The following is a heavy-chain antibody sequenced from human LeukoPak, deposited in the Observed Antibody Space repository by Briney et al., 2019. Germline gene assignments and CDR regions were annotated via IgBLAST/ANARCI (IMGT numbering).Heavy chain of an antibody. CDR3: ARVPGGSLDSGYDYGWYFDL. V-gene: IGHV3-21*01. CDR2: ITTTSSYI. J-gene: IGHJ2*01. CDR1: GFTFSSKS. D-gene: IGHD5-12*01. Sequence: WGSLRLSCAASGFTFSSKSMNWVRQAPGKGLEWVSSITTTSSYIYYADSVKGRFTISRDNAMNSLYLEMNSLRAEDTAVYYCARVPGGSLDSGYDYGWYFDLWGRGTLVTVSS.